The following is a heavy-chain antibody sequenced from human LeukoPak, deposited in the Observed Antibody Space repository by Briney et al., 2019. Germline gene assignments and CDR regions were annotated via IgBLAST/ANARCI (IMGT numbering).Heavy chain of an antibody. V-gene: IGHV4-34*01. CDR3: ARGRTTETTFYYYSYGMDV. CDR2: INHIGST. J-gene: IGHJ6*02. D-gene: IGHD4-11*01. Sequence: PSETLSLTCALYGRSFSGYYWSWLRQPPGKGLQWMGEINHIGSTNYNPSLKSRVTMSVDTSKEQCSLKLSSVTAADTAVYYCARGRTTETTFYYYSYGMDVWGQGTTVTVSS. CDR1: GRSFSGYY.